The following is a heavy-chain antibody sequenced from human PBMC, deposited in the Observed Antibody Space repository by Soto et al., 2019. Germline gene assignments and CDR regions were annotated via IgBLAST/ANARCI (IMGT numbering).Heavy chain of an antibody. CDR2: IYPDNSDT. Sequence: GESLKISCNTSGYSFSTDWIGWVRQMPGKGLEWMGIIYPDNSDTRYSPSFQGQVILSADKSISTAYLQWSSLKASDTAMYYCARRDNSGFPDYWGQGTLVTVSS. CDR1: GYSFSTDW. D-gene: IGHD3-22*01. J-gene: IGHJ4*02. V-gene: IGHV5-51*01. CDR3: ARRDNSGFPDY.